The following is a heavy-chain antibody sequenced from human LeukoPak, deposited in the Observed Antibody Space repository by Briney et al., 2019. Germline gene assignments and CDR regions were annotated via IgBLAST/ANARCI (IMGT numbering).Heavy chain of an antibody. CDR3: ARNYGSGSYYGHYYYMDV. J-gene: IGHJ6*03. CDR2: INPNSGGT. Sequence: ASVKVSCKASGYTFTGYYMHWVRQAPGQGLEWMGWINPNSGGTNYAQKFQGRVTMTRDTSISTAYMELSRLRSDDTAVYYCARNYGSGSYYGHYYYMDVWGKGTTVTISS. V-gene: IGHV1-2*02. CDR1: GYTFTGYY. D-gene: IGHD3-10*01.